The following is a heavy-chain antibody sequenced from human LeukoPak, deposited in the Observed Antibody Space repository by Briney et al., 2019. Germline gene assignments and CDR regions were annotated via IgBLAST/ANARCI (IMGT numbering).Heavy chain of an antibody. Sequence: GGSLRLSCAASGFTFSSYAMHWVRQAPGKGLGWVAVISYDVSNKYYADSVKGRFTISRDNSKNTLYLQMNSLRAEDTAVYYCARDLGITGTTPFSYWGQGTLVTVSS. V-gene: IGHV3-30-3*01. CDR3: ARDLGITGTTPFSY. CDR2: ISYDVSNK. D-gene: IGHD1-20*01. CDR1: GFTFSSYA. J-gene: IGHJ4*02.